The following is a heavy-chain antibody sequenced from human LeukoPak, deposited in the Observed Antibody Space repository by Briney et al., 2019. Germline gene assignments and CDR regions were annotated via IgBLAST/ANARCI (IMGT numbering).Heavy chain of an antibody. CDR2: INHSGST. D-gene: IGHD4-17*01. CDR1: GGSFSGYY. CDR3: ARGTETLGY. Sequence: SETLSLTCAVYGGSFSGYYWSWIRQPPGEGLEWIGEINHSGSTNYNPSLKSRVTISVGTSKNQFSLKLSSVTAADTAVYYCARGTETLGYWGQGTLVTVSS. V-gene: IGHV4-34*01. J-gene: IGHJ4*02.